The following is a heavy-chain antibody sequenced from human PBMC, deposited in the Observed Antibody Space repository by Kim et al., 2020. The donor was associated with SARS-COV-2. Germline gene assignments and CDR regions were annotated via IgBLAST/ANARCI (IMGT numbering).Heavy chain of an antibody. Sequence: TFYNPSLKVRVTISVDTSKTQFSLTLSSVAAADTAVYYCTRGTRAARLQEWGQGTLVIVSS. CDR2: T. D-gene: IGHD6-6*01. J-gene: IGHJ1*01. CDR3: TRGTRAARLQE. V-gene: IGHV4-34*01.